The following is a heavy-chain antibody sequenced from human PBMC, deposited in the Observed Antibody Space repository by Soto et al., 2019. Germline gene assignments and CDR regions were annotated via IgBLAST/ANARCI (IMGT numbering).Heavy chain of an antibody. Sequence: NPSETLSLTCAVYGGSFSGYYWSWIRQPPGKGLEWIGEINHSGSTNYNPSLKSRVTISVDTSKNQFSLKLSSVTAADTAVYYCARSITQNPYYYYGMDVWGQGTTVTVSS. CDR3: ARSITQNPYYYYGMDV. J-gene: IGHJ6*02. V-gene: IGHV4-34*01. CDR1: GGSFSGYY. CDR2: INHSGST. D-gene: IGHD3-3*02.